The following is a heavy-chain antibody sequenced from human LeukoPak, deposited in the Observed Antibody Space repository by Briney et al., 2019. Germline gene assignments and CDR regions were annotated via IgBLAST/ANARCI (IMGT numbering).Heavy chain of an antibody. CDR2: IIPIFGTA. CDR3: ARGRNYDFWSGYPFDY. V-gene: IGHV1-69*05. D-gene: IGHD3-3*01. CDR1: GGTFSSYA. J-gene: IGHJ4*02. Sequence: SVKVSCKASGGTFSSYAISWVRQAPGQGLEWMGGIIPIFGTANYAQKFQGRVTITTDESTSTAYMELSSLRSEDTAVYYCARGRNYDFWSGYPFDYWGQGTLVTVSS.